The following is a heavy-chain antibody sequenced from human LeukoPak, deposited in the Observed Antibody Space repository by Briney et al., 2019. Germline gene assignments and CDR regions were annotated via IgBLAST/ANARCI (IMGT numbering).Heavy chain of an antibody. V-gene: IGHV4-39*07. CDR1: GGSLSSISYY. J-gene: IGHJ4*02. D-gene: IGHD5-12*01. CDR2: IYYSGST. Sequence: PSETLSLTCTVSGGSLSSISYYWGWIRQPPGRGRGWIGSIYYSGSTYYNPSLKSRVTISVDTSKTQFSLKLSSVTAADTAVYYCARDGYLGSSREGGIDYWGKGTLVTVSS. CDR3: ARDGYLGSSREGGIDY.